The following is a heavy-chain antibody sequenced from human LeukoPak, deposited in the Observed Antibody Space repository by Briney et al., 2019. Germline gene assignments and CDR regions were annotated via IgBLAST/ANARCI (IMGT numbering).Heavy chain of an antibody. D-gene: IGHD3-3*01. J-gene: IGHJ5*02. CDR3: ARSHGGITIRNWFDP. CDR2: INPNSGGT. V-gene: IGHV1-2*02. Sequence: GASVKVSCTASGYTFTGYYMHWVRQAPGQGLEWMGWINPNSGGTNYAQKFQGRVTMTRDTSIGTAYMELSRLRSDDTAVYYCARSHGGITIRNWFDPWGQGTLVTVSS. CDR1: GYTFTGYY.